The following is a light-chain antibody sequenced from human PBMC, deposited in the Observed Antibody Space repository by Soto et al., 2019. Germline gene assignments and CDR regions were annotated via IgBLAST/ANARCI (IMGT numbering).Light chain of an antibody. V-gene: IGKV3-20*01. J-gene: IGKJ3*01. Sequence: EIVLTQSPGTLSLSPGERATLSCRASQSVTSNYLAWYQQRPGQAPRLLIYGASSRANGIPDRFSGSGSGTDFTLTISRLEPEDVAVYYCQRECSAPRLFTFGRGTKVDI. CDR2: GAS. CDR3: QRECSAPRLFT. CDR1: QSVTSNY.